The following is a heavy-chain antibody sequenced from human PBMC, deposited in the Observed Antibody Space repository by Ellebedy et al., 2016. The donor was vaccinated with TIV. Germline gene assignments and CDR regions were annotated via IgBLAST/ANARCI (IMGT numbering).Heavy chain of an antibody. CDR3: ARTFMLRGVIVGFEY. Sequence: GESLKISCAASGFNFSNYNMNWVRQAPGKGLQWISYISSNGKYIYYADSVKGRFTNSRDNAQNSLSLQMNNLRVDDTALYYCARTFMLRGVIVGFEYWGQGTPVTVSS. CDR2: ISSNGKYI. D-gene: IGHD3-10*01. J-gene: IGHJ4*02. V-gene: IGHV3-21*05. CDR1: GFNFSNYN.